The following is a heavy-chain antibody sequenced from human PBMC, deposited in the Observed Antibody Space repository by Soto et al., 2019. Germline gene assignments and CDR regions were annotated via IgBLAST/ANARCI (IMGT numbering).Heavy chain of an antibody. V-gene: IGHV4-59*12. J-gene: IGHJ4*01. D-gene: IGHD3-22*01. CDR2: IYYTGTT. Sequence: SETLSLTCTVSGSPISSYYWGWFRQSPGQGLEWVGYIYYTGTTTYSPSLKSRLTISLDASKSQLSLNLRSVSAADTAVYFCARLGGYHQAFDYWGHGALVPVSS. CDR1: GSPISSYY. CDR3: ARLGGYHQAFDY.